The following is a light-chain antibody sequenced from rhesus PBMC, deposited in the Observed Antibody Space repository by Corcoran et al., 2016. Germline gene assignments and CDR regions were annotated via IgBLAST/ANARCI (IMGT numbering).Light chain of an antibody. CDR1: HGISNA. V-gene: IGKV1-33*01. J-gene: IGKJ1*01. CDR2: AAS. Sequence: DIQMTQSPSSLSASVGDKVTITCRASHGISNALAWYQQKPGKAPNLLVYAASSLQSGVPSRFSGSGSGTDVTLTISSLQPEDFAVYYCQQRNSYPRTFGQGTKVEIK. CDR3: QQRNSYPRT.